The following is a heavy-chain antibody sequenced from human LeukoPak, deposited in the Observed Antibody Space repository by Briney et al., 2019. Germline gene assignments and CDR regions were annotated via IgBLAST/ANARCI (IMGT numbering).Heavy chain of an antibody. D-gene: IGHD3-3*01. CDR2: IYYSGST. CDR3: ARDFSPYYDFWSGYYV. J-gene: IGHJ4*02. CDR1: GGSISSYY. Sequence: SETLSLTCTVSGGSISSYYWSWIRQPPGKGLEWIGYIYYSGSTNYNPSLKSRVTISVDTSKNQFSLKLSSVTAADTAVYYCARDFSPYYDFWSGYYVWGQGTLVTVSS. V-gene: IGHV4-59*12.